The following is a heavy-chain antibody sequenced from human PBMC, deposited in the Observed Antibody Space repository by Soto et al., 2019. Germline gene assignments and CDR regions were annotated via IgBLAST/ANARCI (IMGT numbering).Heavy chain of an antibody. CDR1: VGSISSYS. V-gene: IGHV4-59*08. CDR2: IYNSGSP. CDR3: ARRYGSSFDY. J-gene: IGHJ4*02. D-gene: IGHD5-12*01. Sequence: QVQLQESGPGLVKPSETLSLSCTLSVGSISSYSWSWILQPPGKGLEWIGFIYNSGSPNHNPSLKCRVTISVDTSKNQFSLKLSSVTAADTAVYYCARRYGSSFDYWGQGTLVTVSS.